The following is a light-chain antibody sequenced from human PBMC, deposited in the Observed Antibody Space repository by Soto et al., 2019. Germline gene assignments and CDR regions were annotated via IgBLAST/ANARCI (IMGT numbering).Light chain of an antibody. CDR2: GAS. CDR3: QQYGSSPVT. CDR1: QSVSSSY. V-gene: IGKV3-20*01. J-gene: IGKJ4*01. Sequence: EIVLTQSPGTLSLSPGERATLSCRASQSVSSSYLAWYQQKPGQAPRLLIYGASSRATGIPDRFSGSGSGTDFTLTISRLEPEDFAVYYCQQYGSSPVTFGGVTKVAIK.